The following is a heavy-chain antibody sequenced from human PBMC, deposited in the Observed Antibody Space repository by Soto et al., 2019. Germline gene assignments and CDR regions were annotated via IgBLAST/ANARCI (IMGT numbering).Heavy chain of an antibody. V-gene: IGHV3-23*01. CDR1: GFTFSSYA. CDR2: ISGSGGST. CDR3: AKDPQESRAVDYFDY. Sequence: PGGSLRLSCAASGFTFSSYAMSWVRQAPGEGLEWVSAISGSGGSTYYADSVKGRFTISRDNSKNTLYLQMNSLRAEDTAVYYCAKDPQESRAVDYFDYWGQGTLVTVSS. J-gene: IGHJ4*02.